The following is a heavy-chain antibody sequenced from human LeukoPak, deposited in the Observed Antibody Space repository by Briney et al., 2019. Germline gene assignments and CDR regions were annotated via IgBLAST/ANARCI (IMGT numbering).Heavy chain of an antibody. D-gene: IGHD3-10*01. CDR1: GGSISSSSYY. V-gene: IGHV4-39*01. J-gene: IGHJ6*03. CDR3: ATGDYYGSGTYYYYMDV. CDR2: IHYSGTT. Sequence: SETLSLTCTVSGGSISSSSYYWGWIRQPPGRGLEWIGSIHYSGTTYYNPSLKSRITISVDTSENQFSLKLSSVTAADTAVYYCATGDYYGSGTYYYYMDVWGKGTTVTISS.